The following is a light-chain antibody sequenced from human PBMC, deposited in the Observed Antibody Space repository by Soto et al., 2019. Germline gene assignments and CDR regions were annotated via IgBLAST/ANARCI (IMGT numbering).Light chain of an antibody. Sequence: EIVVTQSPATLSVSPGERATLSCRASQSVSSNLAWYQQKPGQAPRLLIYGASTRATGIPARFSGSGSGTEFTLTISSLQSEDFAVYYCLQYNNWPPYTFGQGTKVDIK. CDR2: GAS. J-gene: IGKJ2*01. CDR1: QSVSSN. CDR3: LQYNNWPPYT. V-gene: IGKV3-15*01.